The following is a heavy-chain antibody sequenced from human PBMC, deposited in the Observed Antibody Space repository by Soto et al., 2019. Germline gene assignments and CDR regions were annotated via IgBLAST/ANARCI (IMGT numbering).Heavy chain of an antibody. D-gene: IGHD3-3*01. CDR3: ARHGYQEFWSGYPFDY. V-gene: IGHV4-59*08. CDR2: IYYSGST. CDR1: GGSISSYY. J-gene: IGHJ4*02. Sequence: SETLSLTCTVSGGSISSYYWSWIRQPPGKGLEWIGYIYYSGSTNYNPSLKSRVTISVDTSKNQFSLKLSSVTAADTAVYYCARHGYQEFWSGYPFDYWGQGTLVTVSS.